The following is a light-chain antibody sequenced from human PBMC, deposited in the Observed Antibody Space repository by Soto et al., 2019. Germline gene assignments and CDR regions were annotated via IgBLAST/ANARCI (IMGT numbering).Light chain of an antibody. Sequence: LTQPASVSWSPGQSITISCTVTSSDVGAYNYVSWYQQHPGKAPKLMIYDVSHRPSGVSHRFSGSKYGNTASLTISGLQAEDEADYYCGSYTTSSNYVFGTGTKVTVL. CDR3: GSYTTSSNYV. CDR2: DVS. J-gene: IGLJ1*01. CDR1: SSDVGAYNY. V-gene: IGLV2-14*01.